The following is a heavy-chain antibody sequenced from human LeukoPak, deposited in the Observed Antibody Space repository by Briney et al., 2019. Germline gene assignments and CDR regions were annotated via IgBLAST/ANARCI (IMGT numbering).Heavy chain of an antibody. CDR1: GGTFRDAS. J-gene: IGHJ5*02. Sequence: GGSLTLSCAASGGTFRDASMTWVRQAPGKGLEWVSLISSSGANAYYADSVKGRFTISRDNSKNTLYLQMNNLRGEDTAEYYCAKDMELASWGQGTLVTVSS. V-gene: IGHV3-23*01. CDR3: AKDMELAS. CDR2: ISSSGANA. D-gene: IGHD1-26*01.